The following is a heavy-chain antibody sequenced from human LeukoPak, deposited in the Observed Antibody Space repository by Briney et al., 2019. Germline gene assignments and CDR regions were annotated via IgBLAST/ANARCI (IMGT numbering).Heavy chain of an antibody. D-gene: IGHD4-23*01. CDR2: IIPIFGTA. CDR1: GGTFSSYA. CDR3: ARDRHGGNSEAFFDY. J-gene: IGHJ4*02. V-gene: IGHV1-69*05. Sequence: SVKVSCKPSGGTFSSYAISWVRQAPGQGLEWMGRIIPIFGTANYAQKFQGRVTITTDESTSTAYMELSSLRSEDTAVYYCARDRHGGNSEAFFDYWGQGTLVTVSS.